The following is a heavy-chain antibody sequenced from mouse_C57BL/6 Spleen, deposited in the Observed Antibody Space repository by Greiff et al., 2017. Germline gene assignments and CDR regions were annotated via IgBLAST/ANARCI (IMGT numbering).Heavy chain of an antibody. J-gene: IGHJ3*01. CDR3: ARANYDYVGWFAY. CDR2: IHPNSGST. CDR1: GYTFTSYW. V-gene: IGHV1-64*01. D-gene: IGHD2-4*01. Sequence: VQLQQPGAELVQPGASVKLSCKASGYTFTSYWMHWVKQRPGQGLEWIGMIHPNSGSTNYNEKFKSKATLTVDKSSSTAYMQLSSLTSEDSAVYYCARANYDYVGWFAYWGQGTLVTVSA.